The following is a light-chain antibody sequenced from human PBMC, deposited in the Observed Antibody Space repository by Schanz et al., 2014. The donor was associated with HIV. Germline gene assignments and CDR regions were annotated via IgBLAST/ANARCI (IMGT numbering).Light chain of an antibody. Sequence: SSELTQAPSVSVSPGQTAIITCSGDKLGDKYACWYQQKPCQSPVLVIYQDNKRPSGIPERFSGSNSGNTATLTISGTQAMDEADYYCQAWDSSTVVVFGGGTKLTVL. CDR3: QAWDSSTVVV. CDR2: QDN. V-gene: IGLV3-1*01. CDR1: KLGDKY. J-gene: IGLJ2*01.